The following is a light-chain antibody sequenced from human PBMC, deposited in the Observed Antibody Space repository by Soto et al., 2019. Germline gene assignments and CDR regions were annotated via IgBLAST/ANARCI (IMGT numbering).Light chain of an antibody. V-gene: IGKV1-5*01. J-gene: IGKJ1*01. Sequence: DIQMTQSPSTLSASVGDRVTITCRASQSISSWLAWYQQKPGKAPNLLFYDASSLESGVPSRFSGSGSGTEFTLTISSLQPDDFATYYCQQYNSYGTFGQGTKVEIK. CDR3: QQYNSYGT. CDR1: QSISSW. CDR2: DAS.